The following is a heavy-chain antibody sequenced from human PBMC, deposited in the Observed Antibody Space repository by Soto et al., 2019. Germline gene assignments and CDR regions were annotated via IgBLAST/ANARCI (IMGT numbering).Heavy chain of an antibody. CDR3: ARDSVTDDYGDFDY. V-gene: IGHV4-31*03. CDR1: GGSISSGGYY. J-gene: IGHJ4*02. CDR2: IYYSGST. Sequence: SETLSLTCTVSGGSISSGGYYWSWIRQHPGKGLEWIGYIYYSGSTYYNPSLKSRVTISVDTSKNQFSLKLSSVTAAVTAVYYCARDSVTDDYGDFDYWGQGTLVTVSS. D-gene: IGHD4-17*01.